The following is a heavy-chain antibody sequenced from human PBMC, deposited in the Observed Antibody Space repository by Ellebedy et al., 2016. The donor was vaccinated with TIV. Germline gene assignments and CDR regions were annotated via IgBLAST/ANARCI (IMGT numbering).Heavy chain of an antibody. Sequence: GGSLRLSXSASGFTFGDHWLTWIRQAPGRGLEWVAHINQDGSEKNSVPRFIISRDNAKSSLYLEMHGLRPEDTAMYYCARGHFGLDVWGQGTTVTVSS. CDR3: ARGHFGLDV. CDR1: GFTFGDHW. J-gene: IGHJ6*02. CDR2: INQDGSEK. V-gene: IGHV3-7*03.